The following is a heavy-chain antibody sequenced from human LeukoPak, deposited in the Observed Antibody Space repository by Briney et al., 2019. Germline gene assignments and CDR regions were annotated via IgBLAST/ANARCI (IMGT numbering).Heavy chain of an antibody. CDR3: ARGGGSGYDYDY. CDR1: GYTFSYYY. Sequence: ALVTVSCKASGYTFSYYYMHWVRQAPGQGLEWMGWINPNSGGTNYAQKFQGRVTMTRDTSISTAYMELSGLRSDDTAVYYCARGGGSGYDYDYWGQGTLVTVSS. V-gene: IGHV1-2*02. J-gene: IGHJ4*02. CDR2: INPNSGGT. D-gene: IGHD5-12*01.